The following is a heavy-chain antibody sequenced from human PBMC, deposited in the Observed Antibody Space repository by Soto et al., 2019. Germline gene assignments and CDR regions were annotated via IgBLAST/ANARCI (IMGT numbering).Heavy chain of an antibody. J-gene: IGHJ6*03. CDR3: ARHMGEWFGEENYYYYYMDV. D-gene: IGHD3-10*01. CDR2: IYYSGST. V-gene: IGHV4-39*01. CDR1: GGSISSSSYY. Sequence: SETLSLTCTVSGGSISSSSYYWGWIRQPPGKGLEWIGSIYYSGSTYYNPSLKSRVTISVDTSKNQFSLKLSSVTAADTAVYYCARHMGEWFGEENYYYYYMDVWGKGTTVTVSS.